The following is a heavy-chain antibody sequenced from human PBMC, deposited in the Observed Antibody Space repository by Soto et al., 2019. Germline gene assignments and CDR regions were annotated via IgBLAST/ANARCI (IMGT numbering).Heavy chain of an antibody. J-gene: IGHJ6*02. CDR3: ARGGRDHEGIWYGMDV. Sequence: QVQLVQSGAEVKKPGASVKVSCKASGYTFTSYDINWVRQATGQGLEWMGWMNPNSGNTGYAQKFQGRVTMTRNTSISTACMELSSLRSEDTAVYYCARGGRDHEGIWYGMDVWGQGTTVTVSS. V-gene: IGHV1-8*01. CDR1: GYTFTSYD. CDR2: MNPNSGNT. D-gene: IGHD2-21*01.